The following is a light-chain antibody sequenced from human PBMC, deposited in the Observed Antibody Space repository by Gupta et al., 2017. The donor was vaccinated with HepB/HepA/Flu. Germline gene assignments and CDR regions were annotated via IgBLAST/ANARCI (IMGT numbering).Light chain of an antibody. Sequence: QPVLTQSPSASASLGASVKLTCTLSSGHSNNAIAWHQQQPERGPRYLMKVNSDGSHSKGDGTPDRFSGSGSETERYLTISSLQSEDEADYYCQTWGTGIVVFGGGTKLTVL. CDR1: SGHSNNA. CDR3: QTWGTGIVV. CDR2: VNSDGSH. J-gene: IGLJ2*01. V-gene: IGLV4-69*01.